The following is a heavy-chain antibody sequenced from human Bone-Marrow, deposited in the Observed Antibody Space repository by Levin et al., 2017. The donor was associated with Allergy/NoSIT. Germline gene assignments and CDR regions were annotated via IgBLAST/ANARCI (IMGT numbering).Heavy chain of an antibody. Sequence: SETLSLTCAISGDSVSSNSVAWNWIRQSPSRGLEWLGRTYYRSKWYNDYAVSVKSRITINPDTSKNQFSLQLNSVTPEVTAVYYCAQWNHELRYFDLWGRGSLVTVSS. V-gene: IGHV6-1*01. D-gene: IGHD1-14*01. CDR3: AQWNHELRYFDL. CDR2: TYYRSKWYN. J-gene: IGHJ2*01. CDR1: GDSVSSNSVA.